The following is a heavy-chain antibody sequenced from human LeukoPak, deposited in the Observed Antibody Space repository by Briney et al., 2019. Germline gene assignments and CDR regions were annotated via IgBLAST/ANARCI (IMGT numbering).Heavy chain of an antibody. CDR2: IKQDGSEK. CDR3: ARAVGYCSGGSCFIDY. J-gene: IGHJ4*02. D-gene: IGHD2-15*01. V-gene: IGHV3-7*01. Sequence: PGGSLRLSCAASGFTFSSYWMSWVRQAPGKGLEWVANIKQDGSEKYYVDSVKGRFTISRDNAKNSLYLQMNSLRAEDTAVYYCARAVGYCSGGSCFIDYWGQGTLVTVSS. CDR1: GFTFSSYW.